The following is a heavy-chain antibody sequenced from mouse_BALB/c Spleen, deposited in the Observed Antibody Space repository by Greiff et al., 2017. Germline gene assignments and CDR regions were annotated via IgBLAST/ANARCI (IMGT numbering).Heavy chain of an antibody. CDR2: IYPGNSDT. Sequence: VQLQQSGTVLARPGASVKMSCKASGYSFTSYWMHWVKQRPGQGLEWIGAIYPGNSDTSYNQKFKGKAKLTAVTSASTAYMELSSLTNEDSAVYYCTRGDDGYYGFAYWGQGTLVTVSA. CDR1: GYSFTSYW. V-gene: IGHV1-5*01. CDR3: TRGDDGYYGFAY. D-gene: IGHD2-3*01. J-gene: IGHJ3*01.